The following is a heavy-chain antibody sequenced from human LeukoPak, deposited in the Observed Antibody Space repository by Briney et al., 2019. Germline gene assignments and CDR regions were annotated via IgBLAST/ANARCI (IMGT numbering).Heavy chain of an antibody. CDR3: AIHGGGIVVVPAAKGGMDV. J-gene: IGHJ6*04. CDR2: IYLGDSDT. D-gene: IGHD2-2*01. Sequence: GESLKISCKGSGYSFTSYWIGWVRQMPGKGLEWMGIIYLGDSDTRYSPSFQGQVTISADKSISTAYLQWSSLKASDTAMYYCAIHGGGIVVVPAAKGGMDVWGKGTTVTVSS. CDR1: GYSFTSYW. V-gene: IGHV5-51*01.